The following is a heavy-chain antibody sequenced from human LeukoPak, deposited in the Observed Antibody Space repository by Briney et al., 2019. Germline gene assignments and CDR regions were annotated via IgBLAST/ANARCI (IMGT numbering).Heavy chain of an antibody. CDR1: GFTFSSYA. CDR3: AKEGNGDYLDY. D-gene: IGHD4-17*01. Sequence: GGSLRLSCAASGFTFSSYAMSWVRQAPGKGLEWVSAISGGGGSTYYADSVKGRFTTSRGNSKNTLYLQMNSLRAEDTAVYYCAKEGNGDYLDYWGQGTLVTVSS. J-gene: IGHJ4*02. CDR2: ISGGGGST. V-gene: IGHV3-23*01.